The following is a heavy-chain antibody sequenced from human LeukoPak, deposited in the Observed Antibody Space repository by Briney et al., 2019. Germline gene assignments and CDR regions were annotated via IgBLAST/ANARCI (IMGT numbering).Heavy chain of an antibody. CDR3: AKDPWAIVVVTQTPDDY. CDR2: ISGSGGST. CDR1: GFTFSSYA. V-gene: IGHV3-23*01. Sequence: PGGSLRLSCAASGFTFSSYAMSWVRQAPGKGLEWVSAISGSGGSTYYADSVKGRFTISRDNSKNTLYLQMNSLRAEDTAVYYCAKDPWAIVVVTQTPDDYWGQGTLVTVSS. D-gene: IGHD3-22*01. J-gene: IGHJ4*02.